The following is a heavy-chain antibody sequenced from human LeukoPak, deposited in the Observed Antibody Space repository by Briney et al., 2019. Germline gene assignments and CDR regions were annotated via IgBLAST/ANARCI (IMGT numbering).Heavy chain of an antibody. Sequence: GGSLRLSCAASGFTFNSYSRYWVRQAPGKGLEWVSSISSSSSHMFYADSVKGRFSISRDNANNSLYLQMNSLRAEDTAVYYCVRDSGSSYGYYFLHWGQGTLVTVSS. V-gene: IGHV3-21*01. CDR3: VRDSGSSYGYYFLH. J-gene: IGHJ1*01. CDR1: GFTFNSYS. D-gene: IGHD1-26*01. CDR2: ISSSSSHM.